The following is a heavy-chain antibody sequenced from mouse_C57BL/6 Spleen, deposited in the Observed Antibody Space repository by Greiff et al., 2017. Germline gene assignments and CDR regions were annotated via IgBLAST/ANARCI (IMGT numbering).Heavy chain of an antibody. CDR1: GYTFTSYG. CDR3: ARSVEWLLRG. V-gene: IGHV1-81*01. CDR2: IYPRSGNT. D-gene: IGHD2-3*01. J-gene: IGHJ2*01. Sequence: VKLQESGAELARPGASVKLSCKASGYTFTSYGISWVKQRTGQGLEWIGEIYPRSGNTYYNEKFKGKATLTADKSSSTAYMELRSLTSEDSAVYFCARSVEWLLRGWGQGTTLTVSS.